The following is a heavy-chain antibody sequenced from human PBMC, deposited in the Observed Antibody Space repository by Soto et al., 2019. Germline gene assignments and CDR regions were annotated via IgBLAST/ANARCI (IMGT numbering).Heavy chain of an antibody. D-gene: IGHD5-18*01. J-gene: IGHJ4*02. V-gene: IGHV3-23*01. CDR1: GFTFSSYA. Sequence: GESLKISCAASGFTFSSYAMSWVRQAPGKGLEWVSAISGSGGSTYYADSVKGRFTISRDNSKNTLYLQMNSLRAEDTAVYYCAKDFSVGYSYGFWGQGTLVTVSS. CDR2: ISGSGGST. CDR3: AKDFSVGYSYGF.